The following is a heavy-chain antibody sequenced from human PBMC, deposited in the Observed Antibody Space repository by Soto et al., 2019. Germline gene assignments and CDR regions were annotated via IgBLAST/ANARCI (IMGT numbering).Heavy chain of an antibody. D-gene: IGHD4-17*01. CDR2: IWYDGSNK. CDR3: AEGVSDYRYYYYGMDV. J-gene: IGHJ6*02. Sequence: SLRLSCAASGFTFSSYGMHWVRQAPGKGLEWVAVIWYDGSNKYYADSVKGRFTISRDNSKNTLYLQMNSLRAEDTAVYYCAEGVSDYRYYYYGMDVWGQGTTVTVSS. CDR1: GFTFSSYG. V-gene: IGHV3-33*06.